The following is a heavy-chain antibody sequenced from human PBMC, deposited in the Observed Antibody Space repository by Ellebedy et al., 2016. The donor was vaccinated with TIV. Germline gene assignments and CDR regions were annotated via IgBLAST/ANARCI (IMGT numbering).Heavy chain of an antibody. Sequence: MPSETLSLTCAVSGGSISSGVYSWSWIRQPPGKGLEWIGYIFHSGNTNYNPSLRSRVTISIDRSKTQFSLNLLSVTAADTAVYYCARGGLAADYGLDVWGQGTTVTVSS. D-gene: IGHD6-13*01. CDR3: ARGGLAADYGLDV. CDR2: IFHSGNT. CDR1: GGSISSGVYS. J-gene: IGHJ6*02. V-gene: IGHV4-30-2*01.